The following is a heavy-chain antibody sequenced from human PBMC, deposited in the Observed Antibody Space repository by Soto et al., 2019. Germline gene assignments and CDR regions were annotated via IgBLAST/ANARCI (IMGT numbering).Heavy chain of an antibody. CDR3: VKERHDASWTAFDH. Sequence: EVRLVESGGVVVQPGGSLRLSCASSGFIFDDFSMHWDRQAPGKGLEWVALIGRDGINTYYADSVRGRFIVSRDNSKNSLYLQMNSLRSEDSALYCYVKERHDASWTAFDHWGQGTLVTVSS. V-gene: IGHV3-43*01. CDR1: GFIFDDFS. J-gene: IGHJ4*02. D-gene: IGHD2-2*01. CDR2: IGRDGINT.